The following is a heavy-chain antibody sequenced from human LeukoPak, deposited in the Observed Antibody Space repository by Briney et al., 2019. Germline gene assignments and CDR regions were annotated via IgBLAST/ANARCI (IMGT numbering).Heavy chain of an antibody. Sequence: GGSLRLSCAASGFTFSRYWMSWVRQAPGKGLEWVANIKQDGSEKYYVDSVKGRFTISRDNAKKSLYLQMNSLRAEDTAVYYCAGMGDIVVVVAAIPFDPWGQGTLVTVSS. CDR2: IKQDGSEK. V-gene: IGHV3-7*01. CDR3: AGMGDIVVVVAAIPFDP. J-gene: IGHJ5*02. CDR1: GFTFSRYW. D-gene: IGHD2-15*01.